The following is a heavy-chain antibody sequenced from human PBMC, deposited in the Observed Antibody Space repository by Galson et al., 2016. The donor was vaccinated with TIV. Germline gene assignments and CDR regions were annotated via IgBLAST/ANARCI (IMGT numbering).Heavy chain of an antibody. J-gene: IGHJ4*02. CDR3: ARERPCGGACYFLDN. CDR1: GGSFSNLG. Sequence: SVKVSCKASGGSFSNLGLSWVRQAPGQGLEWLGGILPIFGQTHYAQKFQGRVTITADTSMSTVYMELRSLRSDDTAVFYCARERPCGGACYFLDNWGQGTLVTV. D-gene: IGHD2-21*02. CDR2: ILPIFGQT. V-gene: IGHV1-69*06.